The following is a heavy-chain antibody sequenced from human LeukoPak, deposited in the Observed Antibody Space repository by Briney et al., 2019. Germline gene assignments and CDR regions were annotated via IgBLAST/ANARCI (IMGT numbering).Heavy chain of an antibody. Sequence: GGSLRLSCAASGFTFSSYSMNWVRQAPGKGLEWVSSISSSSSYIYYADSVKGRFTISRDNAKNSLYLQMNSLRAEDTAVYYCARAGYYGPNWFDPWGQGTLVTVSS. V-gene: IGHV3-21*04. CDR2: ISSSSSYI. CDR1: GFTFSSYS. J-gene: IGHJ5*02. D-gene: IGHD3-10*01. CDR3: ARAGYYGPNWFDP.